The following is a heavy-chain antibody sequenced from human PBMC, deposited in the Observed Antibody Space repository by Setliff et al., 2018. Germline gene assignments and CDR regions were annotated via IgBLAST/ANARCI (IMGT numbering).Heavy chain of an antibody. CDR2: IIPILGTA. CDR3: ARGAWFGELGWFDP. V-gene: IGHV1-69*10. D-gene: IGHD3-10*01. Sequence: SVKVSCKASGGTFSSYAISWVRQAPGQGLEWMGGIIPILGTANYAQKLQGRVTMTTDTSTSTAYMELRSLRSDDTAVYYCARGAWFGELGWFDPWGQGTLVTVSS. CDR1: GGTFSSYA. J-gene: IGHJ5*02.